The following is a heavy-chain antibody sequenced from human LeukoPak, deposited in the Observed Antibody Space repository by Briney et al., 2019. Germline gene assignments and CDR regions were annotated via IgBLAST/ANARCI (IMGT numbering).Heavy chain of an antibody. CDR3: ARDSIWFGEPIYRYDY. V-gene: IGHV1-2*02. D-gene: IGHD3-10*01. CDR2: INPNSGGT. Sequence: AASVKVSCKAFGYTFTGYYMHWVRQAPGQGLEWMGWINPNSGGTNYAQKFQGRVTMTRDTSISTAYMELSRLRSDDTAVYYCARDSIWFGEPIYRYDYWGQGTLVTVSS. J-gene: IGHJ4*02. CDR1: GYTFTGYY.